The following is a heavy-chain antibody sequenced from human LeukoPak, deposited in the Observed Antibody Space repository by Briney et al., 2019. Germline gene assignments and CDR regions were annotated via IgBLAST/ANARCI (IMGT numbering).Heavy chain of an antibody. Sequence: GGSLRLSCAASGFTFSSYSMNWVRQAPGKGLEWVSYISSSSSTIYYADSVKGRFTISRDNAKNSLYLQMNSLRAEDTAVYYCARARGSGYYLYYYYMDVWGKGTTVTVSS. D-gene: IGHD3-3*01. CDR2: ISSSSSTI. CDR3: ARARGSGYYLYYYYMDV. V-gene: IGHV3-48*01. CDR1: GFTFSSYS. J-gene: IGHJ6*03.